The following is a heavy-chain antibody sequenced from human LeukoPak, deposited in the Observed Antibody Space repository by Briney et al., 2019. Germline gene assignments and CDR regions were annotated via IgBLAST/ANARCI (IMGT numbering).Heavy chain of an antibody. V-gene: IGHV1-2*02. CDR3: ARVDSGSYRRPLDY. D-gene: IGHD1-26*01. CDR1: GYTFTGYY. J-gene: IGHJ4*02. Sequence: ASVKVSCKASGYTFTGYYMHWVRQAAGHEREGMGWINPISGGTNYAQNFQGRVNMTRDTSISTAYMELSGLRSDDTAVYYCARVDSGSYRRPLDYWGQGALVTVSS. CDR2: INPISGGT.